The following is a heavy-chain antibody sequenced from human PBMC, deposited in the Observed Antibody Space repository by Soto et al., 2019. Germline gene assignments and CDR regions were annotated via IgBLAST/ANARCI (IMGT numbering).Heavy chain of an antibody. CDR2: IDWDDDK. CDR1: GFSLSTSGMR. V-gene: IGHV2-70*04. CDR3: AKTGTDGSWFDP. J-gene: IGHJ5*02. Sequence: SGPTLVNPTQTLTLTCTFSGFSLSTSGMRVSWIRQPPGKALQWLARIDWDDDKFYTTSLRTRLTISKDTSKNQVVLTMTNMDPVDTATYYCAKTGTDGSWFDPWGQGTLVTV. D-gene: IGHD1-1*01.